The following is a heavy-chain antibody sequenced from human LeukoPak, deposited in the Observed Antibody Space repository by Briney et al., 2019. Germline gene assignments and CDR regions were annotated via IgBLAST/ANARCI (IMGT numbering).Heavy chain of an antibody. J-gene: IGHJ3*01. D-gene: IGHD7-27*01. CDR3: AKHTGQLGVRKVFDV. CDR2: ISSSGGST. Sequence: GGSLRLSCAASGFTFSGYAMSWVRQAPGKGLEWVSGISSSGGSTYYADSVRGRFTISRENSKNTVYLQMNTLRAEDTAVYHCAKHTGQLGVRKVFDVWGLGTMVTVSS. V-gene: IGHV3-23*01. CDR1: GFTFSGYA.